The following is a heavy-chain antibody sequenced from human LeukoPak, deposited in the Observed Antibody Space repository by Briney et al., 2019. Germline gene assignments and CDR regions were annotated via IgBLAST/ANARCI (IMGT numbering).Heavy chain of an antibody. D-gene: IGHD6-13*01. Sequence: PSETLSLTCTVSGGSISSYYWSWIRQPPGKGLEWIGYIYYSGSTNYNPSLKSRVTISVDTSKNQFSLKLSSVTAADTAVYSCARVWGLAVAGGEIEYWGQGTLVTVSS. CDR2: IYYSGST. CDR3: ARVWGLAVAGGEIEY. CDR1: GGSISSYY. J-gene: IGHJ4*02. V-gene: IGHV4-59*01.